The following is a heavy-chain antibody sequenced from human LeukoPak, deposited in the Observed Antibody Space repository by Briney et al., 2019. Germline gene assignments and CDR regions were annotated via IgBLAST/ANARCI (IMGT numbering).Heavy chain of an antibody. V-gene: IGHV4-39*07. Sequence: HPSETLSLTCTASGGSISSGSYFWGWIRQPPGKGLEWIGSIYYSGSTYYNPSLKSRVTISVDTSKNQFSLKLSSVTAADTAVYYCARGFAGSSWFFDSWGQGTLVTVSS. CDR2: IYYSGST. D-gene: IGHD6-13*01. CDR3: ARGFAGSSWFFDS. J-gene: IGHJ4*02. CDR1: GGSISSGSYF.